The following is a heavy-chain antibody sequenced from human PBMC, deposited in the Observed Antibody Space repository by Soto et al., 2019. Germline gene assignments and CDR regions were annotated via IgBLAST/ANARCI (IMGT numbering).Heavy chain of an antibody. CDR2: IYHGGST. CDR3: ARRYYYGSGSLRPYYYYGMDV. J-gene: IGHJ6*02. D-gene: IGHD3-10*01. Sequence: PSETLSLTCAVSGYSISSGYYWGWLRQPPGKGLEWIGSIYHGGSTYYNPSLNSRVTLSIDMTNNHVSLILNSVTAADTAVYYCARRYYYGSGSLRPYYYYGMDVWGQGTTVTVSS. CDR1: GYSISSGYY. V-gene: IGHV4-38-2*01.